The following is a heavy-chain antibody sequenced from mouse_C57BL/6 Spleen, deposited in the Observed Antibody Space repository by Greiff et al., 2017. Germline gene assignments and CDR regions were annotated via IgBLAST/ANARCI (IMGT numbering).Heavy chain of an antibody. CDR3: ARDRGANWDRYFDY. CDR1: GFTFSSYA. J-gene: IGHJ2*01. Sequence: EVQGVESGGGLVKPGGSLKLSCAASGFTFSSYAMSWVRQTPEKRLEWVATISDGGSYTYYPDNVKGRFTISRDNAKNNLYLQMSHLKSEDTAMYYCARDRGANWDRYFDYWGQGTTLTVSS. CDR2: ISDGGSYT. D-gene: IGHD4-1*01. V-gene: IGHV5-4*01.